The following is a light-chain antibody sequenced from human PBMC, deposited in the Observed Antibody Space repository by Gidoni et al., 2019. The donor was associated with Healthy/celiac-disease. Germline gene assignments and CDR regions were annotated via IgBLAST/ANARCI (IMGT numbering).Light chain of an antibody. CDR2: EVS. CDR1: SSDVGSYNL. Sequence: QSALTQTASVSGSPGQSITISCTGTSSDVGSYNLVSWYQQHPGQAPKLMIYEVSKRHSGVSNRFSGSKSGNTASLTISGLQAEDEADYYCCSYAGSYVFGTGTKVTVL. CDR3: CSYAGSYV. J-gene: IGLJ1*01. V-gene: IGLV2-23*02.